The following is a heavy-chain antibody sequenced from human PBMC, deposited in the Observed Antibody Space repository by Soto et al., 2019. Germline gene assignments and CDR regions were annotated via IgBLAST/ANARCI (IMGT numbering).Heavy chain of an antibody. V-gene: IGHV4-34*01. CDR3: ARVERGTATTVVDAFDI. Sequence: QVQLQQWGAGLLKPSETLSLTCAVYGGFVSSGSYYWSWIRQPPGKGLEWIGEMSHSGGTHFNPSLKSRVTISVDTSKNQFSRKMSSVPAADTALYYCARVERGTATTVVDAFDIWGPGTMVTVSS. J-gene: IGHJ3*02. CDR1: GGFVSSGSYY. D-gene: IGHD1-1*01. CDR2: MSHSGGT.